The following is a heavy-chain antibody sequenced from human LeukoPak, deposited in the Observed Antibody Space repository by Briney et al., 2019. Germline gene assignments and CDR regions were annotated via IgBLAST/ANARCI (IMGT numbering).Heavy chain of an antibody. D-gene: IGHD6-13*01. V-gene: IGHV3-23*01. Sequence: GGSLRLSCAASGFTFSSYTMSWVRQAPGKGLEWVSTITTSDGNTYYADSVKGRFTVSRDNSKNTLYLQMNSLRAEDTAVYYCAKLSIGSSSWFDYWGQGTLVTVSS. J-gene: IGHJ4*02. CDR1: GFTFSSYT. CDR2: ITTSDGNT. CDR3: AKLSIGSSSWFDY.